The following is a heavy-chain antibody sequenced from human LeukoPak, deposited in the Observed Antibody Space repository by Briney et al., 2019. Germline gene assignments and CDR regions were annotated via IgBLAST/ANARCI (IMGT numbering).Heavy chain of an antibody. Sequence: SETLSLTRTVSGGSMSSYYWSWIRQPPGKGLEWIGYIYYSGSTKYNPSLKSRVTISVDMSKNQFSLKLSSVTAADTAVYYCARGARAGYNLEPFDYWGQGTLVTVSS. CDR1: GGSMSSYY. J-gene: IGHJ4*02. D-gene: IGHD5-24*01. V-gene: IGHV4-59*08. CDR3: ARGARAGYNLEPFDY. CDR2: IYYSGST.